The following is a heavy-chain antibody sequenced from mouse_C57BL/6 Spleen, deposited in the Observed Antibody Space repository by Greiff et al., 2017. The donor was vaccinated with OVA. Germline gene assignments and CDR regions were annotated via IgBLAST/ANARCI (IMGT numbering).Heavy chain of an antibody. Sequence: EVQLQQSGPELVKPGASVKIPCKASGYTFTDYNMDWVKQSHGKSLEWIGDINPNNGGTIYNQKFKGKATLTVDKSSSTAYMELGRLPSEDTAVYDCARGTDYYGRSRFDYWGQGTTLTVSA. J-gene: IGHJ2*01. CDR2: INPNNGGT. CDR1: GYTFTDYN. V-gene: IGHV1-18*01. D-gene: IGHD1-1*01. CDR3: ARGTDYYGRSRFDY.